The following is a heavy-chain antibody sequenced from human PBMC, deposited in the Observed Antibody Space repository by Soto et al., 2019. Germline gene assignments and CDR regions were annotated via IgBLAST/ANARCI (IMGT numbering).Heavy chain of an antibody. J-gene: IGHJ4*02. Sequence: ASVKVSCKASGYTFTSYAMHWVRQAPGQRLEWMGWINAGNGNTKYSQKFQGRVTITRDTSASTAYMELSSLRSEETTVYYCAGPPCSGGSCYLCDFRGQGTLVPGSS. CDR2: INAGNGNT. CDR3: AGPPCSGGSCYLCDF. D-gene: IGHD2-15*01. V-gene: IGHV1-3*01. CDR1: GYTFTSYA.